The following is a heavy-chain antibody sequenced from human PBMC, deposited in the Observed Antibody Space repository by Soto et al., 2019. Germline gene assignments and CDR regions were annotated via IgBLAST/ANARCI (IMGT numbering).Heavy chain of an antibody. CDR2: VNPDGSRT. D-gene: IGHD3-10*01. J-gene: IGHJ4*02. Sequence: PGGSLRLSCIGSGFTLRSFWMHWVRQGPGKGLTWVARVNPDGSRTTYADSVKGRFTISRDNAENTLFLEMSSLRVEDTGLYYCTRGPRPISTGTGAYWGQGTQVTVSS. CDR3: TRGPRPISTGTGAY. V-gene: IGHV3-74*01. CDR1: GFTLRSFW.